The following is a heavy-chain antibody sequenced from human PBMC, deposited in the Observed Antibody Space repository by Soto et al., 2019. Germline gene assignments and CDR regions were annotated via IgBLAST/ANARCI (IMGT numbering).Heavy chain of an antibody. J-gene: IGHJ3*02. Sequence: QVPLVQSGAEVKKPGSSVKVSCKASGGTFSSYAISWVRQAPGQGLEWMGGIIPIFGTANYAQKFQGRVTITADESTSTAYMELSSLRSEDTAVYYCASRSDSSGSQSAAFDIWGQGTMVTVSS. D-gene: IGHD3-22*01. V-gene: IGHV1-69*01. CDR2: IIPIFGTA. CDR3: ASRSDSSGSQSAAFDI. CDR1: GGTFSSYA.